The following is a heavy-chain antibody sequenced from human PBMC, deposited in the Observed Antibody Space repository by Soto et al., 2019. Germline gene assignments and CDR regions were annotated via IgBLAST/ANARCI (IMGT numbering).Heavy chain of an antibody. Sequence: QVQLVQSGGEVKKPGASVKVSCKASGDTVTKYGISWVRQAPGQGLEWLGWISFYNGHTNYALKLHXRFXFTTDTSTSTASMELRSLTSDDTAVYYCASATSIAVAGKETWGQGTLVTVSS. D-gene: IGHD6-19*01. V-gene: IGHV1-18*01. CDR3: ASATSIAVAGKET. CDR2: ISFYNGHT. J-gene: IGHJ4*02. CDR1: GDTVTKYG.